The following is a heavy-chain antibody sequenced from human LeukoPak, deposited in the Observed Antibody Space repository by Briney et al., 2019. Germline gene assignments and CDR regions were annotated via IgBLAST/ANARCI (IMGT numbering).Heavy chain of an antibody. CDR3: ATALRDSSGYYYYFDY. D-gene: IGHD3-22*01. Sequence: RASVKVSCKVSGYTLTELSMHWVRQAPGKGLEWMGGFDPEDGETIYAQKFQGRVTMTEDTSTDTAYMELSSLRPEDTAVYYCATALRDSSGYYYYFDYWGQGTLVTVSS. CDR1: GYTLTELS. V-gene: IGHV1-24*01. CDR2: FDPEDGET. J-gene: IGHJ4*02.